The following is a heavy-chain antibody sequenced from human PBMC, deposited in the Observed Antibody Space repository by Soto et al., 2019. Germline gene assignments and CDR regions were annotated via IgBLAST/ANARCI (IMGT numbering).Heavy chain of an antibody. D-gene: IGHD3-3*01. CDR1: GFTFSSYA. Sequence: GGSLRLSCAASGFTFSSYAMSWVRQAPGKGLEWVSAISGNGGSTYYADSVKGRFTISRDNSRNTLYLLVNSLRAEDTAVYYCAKDLLENTIGDFDSWGQGTLVTVSS. CDR2: ISGNGGST. CDR3: AKDLLENTIGDFDS. J-gene: IGHJ4*02. V-gene: IGHV3-23*01.